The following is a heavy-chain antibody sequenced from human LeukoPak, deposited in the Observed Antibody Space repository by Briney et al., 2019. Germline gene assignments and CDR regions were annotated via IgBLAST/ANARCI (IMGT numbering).Heavy chain of an antibody. V-gene: IGHV3-33*01. CDR1: GFTFSFYG. CDR2: IWNDGSDR. Sequence: PGGSLRLSCAASGFTFSFYGMHWVRQAPGKGLEWVAVIWNDGSDRYYADSVKGRFTISRDNSKSTLFLQMNSLRAEDTAVYYCARASGAFDYWGQGTLATVSS. CDR3: ARASGAFDY. J-gene: IGHJ4*02.